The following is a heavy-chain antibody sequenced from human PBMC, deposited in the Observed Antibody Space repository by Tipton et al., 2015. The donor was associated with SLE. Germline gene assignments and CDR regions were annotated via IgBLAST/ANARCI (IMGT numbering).Heavy chain of an antibody. CDR3: TRELDTFDI. J-gene: IGHJ3*02. V-gene: IGHV4-61*02. CDR2: ILTSGST. Sequence: TLSLTCSVSGGSITNSNYFWNWIRQPAGKGPEWIGRILTSGSTDYNSSLKGRVTMSVDTSKNQFSLKLSSVTAADTAMYYCTRELDTFDIWGQGTMVTVS. CDR1: GGSITNSNYF.